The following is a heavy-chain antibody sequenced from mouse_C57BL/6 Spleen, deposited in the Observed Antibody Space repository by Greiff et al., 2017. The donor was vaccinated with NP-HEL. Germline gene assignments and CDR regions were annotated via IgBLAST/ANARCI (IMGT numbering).Heavy chain of an antibody. D-gene: IGHD1-1*01. Sequence: QVQLKQSGAELVKPGASVKLSCKASGYTFTEYTIHWVKQRSGQGLEWIGWFYPGSGSLKYNEKFKDKATLTADKSSSTVYMELIRLTSEDSAVYFCAKHEVRYGSSYNFDYWGQGTTLTVSS. J-gene: IGHJ2*01. CDR2: FYPGSGSL. V-gene: IGHV1-62-2*01. CDR1: GYTFTEYT. CDR3: AKHEVRYGSSYNFDY.